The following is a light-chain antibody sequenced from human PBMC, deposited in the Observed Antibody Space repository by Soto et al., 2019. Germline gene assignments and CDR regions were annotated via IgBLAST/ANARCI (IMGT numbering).Light chain of an antibody. Sequence: EIVLTQSPATLSLSPGERATLSCRPSQSVSSYLAWYQQKPGQAPRLLIYDASNRATGIPARFSGSGSGTDFTLTISSLETEDFAVYYCQQRSNWPVTFGPGTKVDIK. J-gene: IGKJ3*01. V-gene: IGKV3-11*01. CDR2: DAS. CDR1: QSVSSY. CDR3: QQRSNWPVT.